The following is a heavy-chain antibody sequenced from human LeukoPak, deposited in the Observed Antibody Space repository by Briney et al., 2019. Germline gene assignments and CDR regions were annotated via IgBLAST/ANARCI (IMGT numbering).Heavy chain of an antibody. V-gene: IGHV4-34*01. CDR3: ARGRLLWFGTYYFDY. J-gene: IGHJ4*02. CDR1: GGSFSGYY. CDR2: INHSGST. D-gene: IGHD3-10*01. Sequence: ASETLSLTCAVYGGSFSGYYWSWIRQPPGKGLEWTGEINHSGSTNYNPSLKSRVTISVDTSKNQFSLKLSSVTAADTAVYYCARGRLLWFGTYYFDYWGQGTLVTVSS.